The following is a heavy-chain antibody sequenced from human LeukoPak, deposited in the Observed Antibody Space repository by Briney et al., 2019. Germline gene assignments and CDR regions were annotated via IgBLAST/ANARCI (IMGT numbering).Heavy chain of an antibody. CDR1: GYTFTSYG. D-gene: IGHD7-27*01. CDR2: ISAYNGNT. CDR3: ARDPALLGLGANWGSSPAFDV. Sequence: GASVKVSCKASGYTFTSYGISWVRQAPGQGPEWMGWISAYNGNTNYAQKLQGRVTMTTDTSTSTAYMELRSLRSDDTAVYYCARDPALLGLGANWGSSPAFDVWGQGTMVTVSS. V-gene: IGHV1-18*01. J-gene: IGHJ3*01.